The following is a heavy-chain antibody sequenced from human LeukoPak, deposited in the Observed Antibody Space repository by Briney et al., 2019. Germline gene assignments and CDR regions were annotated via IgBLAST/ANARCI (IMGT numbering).Heavy chain of an antibody. V-gene: IGHV3-33*01. Sequence: PGESLRLSCAASGFTFSSYAMHWLRQAPGKGLEWVAVIWSDGSKKFYADSVKGQFTISRDNSKNTLFLQMNSLKTEDTAVYYCTTGSSGDPLYYYYYGMDVWGQGTTVTVSS. J-gene: IGHJ6*02. CDR2: IWSDGSKK. D-gene: IGHD4-17*01. CDR1: GFTFSSYA. CDR3: TTGSSGDPLYYYYYGMDV.